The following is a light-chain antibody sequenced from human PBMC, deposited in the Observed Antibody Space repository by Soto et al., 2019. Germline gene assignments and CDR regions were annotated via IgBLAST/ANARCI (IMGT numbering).Light chain of an antibody. CDR1: QSVSGSY. J-gene: IGKJ1*01. V-gene: IGKV3-20*01. CDR3: QKYAISPRT. CDR2: GAS. Sequence: ENVLTQSPGTLSLSPGERATLSCRASQSVSGSYIAWYQQKPGQAPRLLMYGASSRAAGIPDRFSGSGSGKDFTLTISRLEPEDFAVYYCQKYAISPRTFGQGTKVEVK.